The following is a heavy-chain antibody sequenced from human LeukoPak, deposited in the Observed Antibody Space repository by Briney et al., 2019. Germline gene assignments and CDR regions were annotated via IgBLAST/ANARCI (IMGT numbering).Heavy chain of an antibody. Sequence: SGGSLRLSCAVSGFTFSSYEMNWVRQAPGKGMEWVSYIRSSGSTIHYADSVKGRFTLSRDNAKHSLYLQMNSMRAEDTAVYYCASEETTNGGWTPNYWGQGTLVTVSS. V-gene: IGHV3-48*03. CDR1: GFTFSSYE. CDR2: IRSSGSTI. D-gene: IGHD6-19*01. J-gene: IGHJ4*02. CDR3: ASEETTNGGWTPNY.